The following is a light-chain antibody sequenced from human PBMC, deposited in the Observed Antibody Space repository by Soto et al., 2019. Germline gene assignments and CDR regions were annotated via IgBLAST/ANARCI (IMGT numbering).Light chain of an antibody. J-gene: IGKJ1*01. Sequence: ETLMTQSPATLSVSPGARATLSCRASESVGTNLAWYQQRPGQAPRLLAYGASYTSSGIPARFSGSGSGTESTLTISSLQSEDFAVDYCQKYNNWDRTFGQGTKVEIK. V-gene: IGKV3-15*01. CDR3: QKYNNWDRT. CDR2: GAS. CDR1: ESVGTN.